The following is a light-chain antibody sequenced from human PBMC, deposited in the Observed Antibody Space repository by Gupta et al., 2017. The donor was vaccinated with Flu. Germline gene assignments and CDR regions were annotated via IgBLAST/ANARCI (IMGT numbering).Light chain of an antibody. CDR1: SGHSSYA. CDR3: QTWGTGIRV. J-gene: IGLJ3*02. CDR2: VNSAGSH. Sequence: SGHSSYAVAWHQQQPEKGPRFLMTVNSAGSHTKGDGIPDRFSGSSSGAERYLIISSLQSEDEADYYCQTWGTGIRVFGGGTKLTVL. V-gene: IGLV4-69*01.